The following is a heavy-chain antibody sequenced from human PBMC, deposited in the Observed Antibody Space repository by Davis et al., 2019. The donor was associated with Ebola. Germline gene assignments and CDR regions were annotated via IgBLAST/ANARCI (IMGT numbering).Heavy chain of an antibody. D-gene: IGHD3-3*01. V-gene: IGHV4-34*01. CDR2: INDSGGT. CDR3: ARSLYEEYFQH. J-gene: IGHJ1*01. CDR1: GGSFSGYY. Sequence: PSETLSLTCAVYGGSFSGYYWTWIRQPPGKGLEWIGEINDSGGTNDNPSLKSRVTISSDTSKNQFSLKLSSVTAADTAVYYCARSLYEEYFQHWGQGTLVTVSS.